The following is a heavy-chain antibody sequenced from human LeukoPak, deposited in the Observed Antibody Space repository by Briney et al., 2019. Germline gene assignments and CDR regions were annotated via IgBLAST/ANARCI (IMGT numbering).Heavy chain of an antibody. CDR3: ARARDYSNYVGY. J-gene: IGHJ4*02. CDR2: IIPIFGTA. D-gene: IGHD4-11*01. Sequence: ASVKVSCKASGGTFISYAISWVRQAPGQGLEWMGGIIPIFGTANYAQKFQGRVTITADESTSTAYMELSSLRSEDTAVYYCARARDYSNYVGYWGQGTLVTVSS. CDR1: GGTFISYA. V-gene: IGHV1-69*13.